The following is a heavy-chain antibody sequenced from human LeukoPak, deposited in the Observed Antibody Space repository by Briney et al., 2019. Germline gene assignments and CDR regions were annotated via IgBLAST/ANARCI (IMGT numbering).Heavy chain of an antibody. Sequence: ASVKVSCKASGYTFPSYGISWVRQAPGQGLEWMGWISAYNGNTDYAQKLRGRVTMTTDTTTSTAYVELRSLRSDDTAVYYCARDRLSAAGGWDLVFDYWGQGTLVTVSS. V-gene: IGHV1-18*01. J-gene: IGHJ4*02. CDR2: ISAYNGNT. CDR3: ARDRLSAAGGWDLVFDY. CDR1: GYTFPSYG. D-gene: IGHD1-26*01.